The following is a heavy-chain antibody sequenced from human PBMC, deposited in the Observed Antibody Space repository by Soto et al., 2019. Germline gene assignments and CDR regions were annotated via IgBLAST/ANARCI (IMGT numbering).Heavy chain of an antibody. CDR3: ARHGDYYETYGMDV. D-gene: IGHD3-22*01. V-gene: IGHV3-73*01. Sequence: GGSLRLSCAASGFTFSGSAMHWVRQASGKGLEWLGRIRSEPKSYATAYAASVKGRFTIWRDDSKNTAYLQMNSLKTEDTAVYYCARHGDYYETYGMDVWGQGTTVTV. CDR2: IRSEPKSYAT. CDR1: GFTFSGSA. J-gene: IGHJ6*02.